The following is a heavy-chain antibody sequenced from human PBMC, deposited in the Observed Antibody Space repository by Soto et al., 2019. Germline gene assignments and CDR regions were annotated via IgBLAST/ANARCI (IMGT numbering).Heavy chain of an antibody. Sequence: GGSLRLSCAASGFTFSSYGMHWVRQAPGKGLEWVAVISYDGSNKYYADSVKGRFTISRDNSKNTLYLQMNSLRAEDTAVYYCAKDSSIVGATIRPFDYCGQGTLVTVSS. V-gene: IGHV3-30*18. D-gene: IGHD1-26*01. CDR1: GFTFSSYG. J-gene: IGHJ4*02. CDR3: AKDSSIVGATIRPFDY. CDR2: ISYDGSNK.